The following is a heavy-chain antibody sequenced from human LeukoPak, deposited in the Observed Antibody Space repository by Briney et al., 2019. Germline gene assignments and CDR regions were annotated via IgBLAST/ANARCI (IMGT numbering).Heavy chain of an antibody. J-gene: IGHJ3*02. Sequence: PGGSLRLSCAASGFSFSSYWMHWVRQAPGKGLVWVSRINSDGSSTSYADSVKGRFTISRDNAKNTLYLQMNSLRAEDTAVYYCAREPTAHDAFDIWGQGTMVTVSS. D-gene: IGHD1-14*01. CDR1: GFSFSSYW. CDR3: AREPTAHDAFDI. CDR2: INSDGSST. V-gene: IGHV3-74*01.